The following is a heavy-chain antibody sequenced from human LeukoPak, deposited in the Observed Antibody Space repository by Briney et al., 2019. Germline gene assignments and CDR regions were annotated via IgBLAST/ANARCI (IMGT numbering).Heavy chain of an antibody. CDR3: ARGLFTSTWGQGEQDAFDI. D-gene: IGHD5-24*01. CDR1: GYTFSSYD. V-gene: IGHV1-8*01. J-gene: IGHJ3*02. CDR2: TSPRSGNT. Sequence: ASVKVSCKASGYTFSSYDIIWVRQAAGQGLEWVGWTSPRSGNTQYTQKFQGRVTITWNTSINTVYMDLSSLRSDDTAVYYCARGLFTSTWGQGEQDAFDIWGQGTMVTVSS.